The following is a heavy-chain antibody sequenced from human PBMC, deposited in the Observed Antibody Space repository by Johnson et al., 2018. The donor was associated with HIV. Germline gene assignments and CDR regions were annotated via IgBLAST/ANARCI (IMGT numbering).Heavy chain of an antibody. D-gene: IGHD3-3*01. CDR3: ARAGRPYDFWSGYYSGDAFDI. V-gene: IGHV3-66*02. CDR2: IYSGGST. Sequence: EQLVESGGGLVQPGGSLRLSCAASGFTVSSNYMSWVRQAPGKGLEWVSVIYSGGSTYYADSVKGRFTISRDNSKNTLYLQMNSLRAEDTAVYYCARAGRPYDFWSGYYSGDAFDIWGQGTMVTVSS. CDR1: GFTVSSNY. J-gene: IGHJ3*02.